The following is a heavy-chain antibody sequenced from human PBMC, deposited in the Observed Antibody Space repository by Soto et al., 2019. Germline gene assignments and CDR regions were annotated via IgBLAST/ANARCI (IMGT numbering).Heavy chain of an antibody. CDR2: ISGSGGST. D-gene: IGHD2-8*01. J-gene: IGHJ6*02. V-gene: IGHV3-23*01. Sequence: GVSLRLSCGASGFTFSSYAMSWVRQAPGKWLEWVSAISGSGGSTYYADSVKGRFTISRDNSKNTLYLQMNSLRAEDTAVYYCAKAMVYAIFGGETYYYYGMDVWGQGTTVTVSS. CDR3: AKAMVYAIFGGETYYYYGMDV. CDR1: GFTFSSYA.